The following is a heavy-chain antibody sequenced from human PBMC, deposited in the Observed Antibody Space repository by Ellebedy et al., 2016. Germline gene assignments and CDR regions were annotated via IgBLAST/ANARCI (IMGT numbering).Heavy chain of an antibody. CDR3: ARGVGSGWFDP. CDR1: GFKFSNYS. D-gene: IGHD2-15*01. Sequence: GGSLRLSCAASGFKFSNYSMNWVRQAPGKGLEWLSYIRSDSTTIYYADSVKGRFTISRDNSKNTLYLQMNSLRAEDTAVYYCARGVGSGWFDPWGQGTLVTVSS. J-gene: IGHJ5*02. CDR2: IRSDSTTI. V-gene: IGHV3-48*01.